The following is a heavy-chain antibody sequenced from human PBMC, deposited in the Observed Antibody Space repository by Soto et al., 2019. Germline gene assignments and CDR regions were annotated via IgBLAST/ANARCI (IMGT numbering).Heavy chain of an antibody. D-gene: IGHD4-17*01. Sequence: QVQLQQSGPRLVKPSETLSLTCTVSSGPDRSHHWGWIRQPPGRGLEWLGYVYYTGDTAYNPSLRSRATIAADTSTNDSSLTPSSVTAADTAVYYCVRQGIDYLHGLVDVWGQGTTVSVSS. CDR2: VYYTGDT. CDR1: SGPDRSHH. V-gene: IGHV4-59*08. J-gene: IGHJ6*02. CDR3: VRQGIDYLHGLVDV.